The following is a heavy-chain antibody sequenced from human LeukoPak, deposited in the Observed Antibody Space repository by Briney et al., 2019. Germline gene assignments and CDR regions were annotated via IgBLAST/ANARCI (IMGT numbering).Heavy chain of an antibody. V-gene: IGHV3-7*01. D-gene: IGHD1-26*01. CDR3: ATDLNHDSGG. Sequence: GGSLRLSCATSGFSFSGTWMTWVRQAPGKGLECITNISPDGSEKYYLDSVKGRLTVSRDNAKKLVYLQMNSLRVEDTAIYFCATDLNHDSGGWGQGTLVTVSS. J-gene: IGHJ4*02. CDR1: GFSFSGTW. CDR2: ISPDGSEK.